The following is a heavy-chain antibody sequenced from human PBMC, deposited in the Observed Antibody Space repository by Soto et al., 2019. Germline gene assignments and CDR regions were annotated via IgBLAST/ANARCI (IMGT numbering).Heavy chain of an antibody. CDR3: ARLAGYCSGTSCYGYYGMDV. D-gene: IGHD2-2*01. CDR1: GGSISSGPYS. CDR2: FHYSGRT. V-gene: IGHV4-39*01. J-gene: IGHJ6*02. Sequence: TSETLSLTCSVSGGSISSGPYSWGWIRQTPGKGLEWIGTFHYSGRTYYSPSLESRVTISVDTSKNQFSLKVSSVTAADTAVFYCARLAGYCSGTSCYGYYGMDVWGQGTTVT.